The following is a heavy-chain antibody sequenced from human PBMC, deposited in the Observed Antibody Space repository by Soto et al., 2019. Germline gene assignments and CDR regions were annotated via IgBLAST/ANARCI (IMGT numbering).Heavy chain of an antibody. CDR1: GFTFSSYA. CDR3: ARDRPGSFGNYGGNSGGTYYYGMDV. CDR2: ISYDGSNK. J-gene: IGHJ6*02. V-gene: IGHV3-30-3*01. Sequence: GGSLRLSCAASGFTFSSYAMHWVRQAPGKGLEWVAVISYDGSNKYYADSVKGRFTISRDNSKNTLYLQMNSLGAEDTAVYYCARDRPGSFGNYGGNSGGTYYYGMDVWGQGTTVTVSS. D-gene: IGHD4-17*01.